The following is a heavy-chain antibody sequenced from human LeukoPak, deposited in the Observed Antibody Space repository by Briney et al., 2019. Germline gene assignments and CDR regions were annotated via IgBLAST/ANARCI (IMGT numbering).Heavy chain of an antibody. CDR1: GFTFSSYA. Sequence: PGGSLRLSCAASGFTFSSYAMHWVRQAPGKGLEWVAVISYDGSNKYYADSVKGRFTISRDNSKNTLYLQMNSLRAEDTAVYYCARDVEDIVVVPAAIPPGYYFDYWGQGTLVTVSS. CDR2: ISYDGSNK. CDR3: ARDVEDIVVVPAAIPPGYYFDY. J-gene: IGHJ4*02. D-gene: IGHD2-2*02. V-gene: IGHV3-30-3*01.